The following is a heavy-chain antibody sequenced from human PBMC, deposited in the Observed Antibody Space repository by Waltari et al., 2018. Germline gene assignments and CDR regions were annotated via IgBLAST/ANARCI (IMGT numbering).Heavy chain of an antibody. V-gene: IGHV1-69*04. J-gene: IGHJ4*02. CDR3: ARDDYDSSGYYLWDFDY. D-gene: IGHD3-22*01. Sequence: QVQLVQSGAEVKKPGSSVKVSYKASGGTFSSYAISWVRQAPGQGLEWMGGIIPILGIANYAQKFQGRVTITADESTSTAYMELSSLRSEDTAVYYCARDDYDSSGYYLWDFDYWGQGTLVTVSS. CDR1: GGTFSSYA. CDR2: IIPILGIA.